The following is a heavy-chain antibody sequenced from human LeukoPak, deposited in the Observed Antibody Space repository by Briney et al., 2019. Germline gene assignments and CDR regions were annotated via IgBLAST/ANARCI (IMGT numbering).Heavy chain of an antibody. CDR1: GYSFTSYW. CDR3: ARHVTRYCSGGSCYSNWFDP. CDR2: IDPSDSYT. D-gene: IGHD2-15*01. J-gene: IGHJ5*02. Sequence: GESLKISCKGSGYSFTSYWISWVRQMLGKGLEWMGRIDPSDSYTNYSPSFQGHVTISADKSISTAYLQWSSLKASDTAMYYCARHVTRYCSGGSCYSNWFDPWGQGTLVTVSS. V-gene: IGHV5-10-1*01.